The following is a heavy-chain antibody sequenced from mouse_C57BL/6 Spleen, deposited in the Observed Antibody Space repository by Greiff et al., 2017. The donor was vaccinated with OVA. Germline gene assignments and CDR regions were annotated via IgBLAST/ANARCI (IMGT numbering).Heavy chain of an antibody. CDR3: ARHEESYYSNPYYFDY. D-gene: IGHD2-5*01. V-gene: IGHV1-62-2*01. CDR2: FYPGSGSI. Sequence: VQLVESGAELVKPGASVKLSCKASGYTFTEYTIHWVKQRSGQGLEWIGWFYPGSGSIKYNEKFKDKATLTADKSSSTVYMELSRLTSEDSAVYFCARHEESYYSNPYYFDYWGQGTTLTVSS. CDR1: GYTFTEYT. J-gene: IGHJ2*01.